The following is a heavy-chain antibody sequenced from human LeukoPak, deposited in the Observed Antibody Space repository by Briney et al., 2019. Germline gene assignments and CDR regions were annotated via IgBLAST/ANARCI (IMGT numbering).Heavy chain of an antibody. V-gene: IGHV3-23*01. D-gene: IGHD3-10*01. CDR2: ISGSGGST. CDR1: GFTFSSYG. Sequence: GGSLRLSCAASGFTFSSYGMSWVRQAPGKGLEWVSAISGSGGSTYYADSVKGRFTISRDNSKNTLYLQMNSLRAEDTAVYYCAKDQAYGSGSYNYYYYMDVWGKGTTVTISS. J-gene: IGHJ6*03. CDR3: AKDQAYGSGSYNYYYYMDV.